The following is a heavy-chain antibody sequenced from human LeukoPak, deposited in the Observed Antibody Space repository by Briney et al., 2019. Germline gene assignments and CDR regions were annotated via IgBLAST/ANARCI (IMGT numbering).Heavy chain of an antibody. Sequence: VGGLRLSCAASGFTFDDYGMSWVRQAPGKGLEWVSGIYWNGGSTGYADSVKGRFTISRDNAKNSQYLQMNSLRAEDTALYYCARGTLKAAVTDFDYWGQGTLVTVPS. V-gene: IGHV3-20*04. CDR3: ARGTLKAAVTDFDY. J-gene: IGHJ4*02. D-gene: IGHD6-13*01. CDR2: IYWNGGST. CDR1: GFTFDDYG.